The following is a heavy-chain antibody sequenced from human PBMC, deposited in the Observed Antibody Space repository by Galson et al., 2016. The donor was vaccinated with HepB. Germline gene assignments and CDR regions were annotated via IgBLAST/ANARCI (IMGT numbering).Heavy chain of an antibody. CDR3: VADHSNYLYYYQCMDV. Sequence: SLRLSCAASGFTFSDYWMHWVRQVPGKGLVWVSRINTDGSTRAYADSVKGRITISRDNAKNTVSLQRNSLIAEDTAVYYCVADHSNYLYYYQCMDVWGQGTTVTVSS. CDR1: GFTFSDYW. J-gene: IGHJ6*02. CDR2: INTDGSTR. V-gene: IGHV3-74*01. D-gene: IGHD4-11*01.